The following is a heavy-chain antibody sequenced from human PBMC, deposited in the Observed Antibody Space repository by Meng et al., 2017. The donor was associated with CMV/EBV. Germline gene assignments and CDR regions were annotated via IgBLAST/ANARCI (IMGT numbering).Heavy chain of an antibody. V-gene: IGHV3-7*01. CDR1: GFTFSSYW. J-gene: IGHJ6*02. CDR2: IKQDGSEK. CDR3: SSDNKPGTVTTTPLYYYYYYGMDV. Sequence: GESLKISCAASGFTFSSYWMSWVRQAPGKGLEWVANIKQDGSEKYYVDSVKGRFTISRDNAKNSLYLQMNSLRAEDTAVYYCSSDNKPGTVTTTPLYYYYYYGMDVWGQGTTVTVSS. D-gene: IGHD4-11*01.